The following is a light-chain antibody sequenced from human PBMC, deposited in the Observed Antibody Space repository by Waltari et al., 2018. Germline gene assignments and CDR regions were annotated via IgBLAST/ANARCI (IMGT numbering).Light chain of an antibody. V-gene: IGKV1-39*01. CDR2: AAS. Sequence: DIQMTQSPSSLSASVGDRVTITCRASQSISTYLHWYQHIPGKAPNLLIYAASTLQGGVPSRCSGSGSGTDFTLTISSLQPEDFATYYCQQSSSTPPTFAQGTKVEVK. J-gene: IGKJ1*01. CDR3: QQSSSTPPT. CDR1: QSISTY.